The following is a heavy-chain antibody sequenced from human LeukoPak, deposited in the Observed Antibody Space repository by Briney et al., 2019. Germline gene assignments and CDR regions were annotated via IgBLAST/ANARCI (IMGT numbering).Heavy chain of an antibody. D-gene: IGHD3-22*01. CDR1: GYTLTELS. CDR2: ISYDGSNK. V-gene: IGHV3-30*03. J-gene: IGHJ4*02. Sequence: SCKVSGYTLTELSMHWVRQAPGKGLEWVAVISYDGSNKYYADSVKGRFTISRDNSKNTLYLQMNSLRAEDTAVYYCGGTFDSSGSSFDYWGQGTLVTVSS. CDR3: GGTFDSSGSSFDY.